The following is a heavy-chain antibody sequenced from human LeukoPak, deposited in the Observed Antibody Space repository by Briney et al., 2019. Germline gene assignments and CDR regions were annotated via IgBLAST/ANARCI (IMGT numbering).Heavy chain of an antibody. V-gene: IGHV4-39*07. J-gene: IGHJ3*02. CDR1: GGSISSSSYY. D-gene: IGHD3-3*01. CDR3: ARDRHLTLFGVAYTDDAFDI. Sequence: SETLSLTCTVSGGSISSSSYYWGWIRQPPGKGLEWIGSSYYSGSTYYNPSLKSRVTISVDTSKHQFSLKLSSVTAADTAVYYCARDRHLTLFGVAYTDDAFDIWGQGTMVTVSS. CDR2: SYYSGST.